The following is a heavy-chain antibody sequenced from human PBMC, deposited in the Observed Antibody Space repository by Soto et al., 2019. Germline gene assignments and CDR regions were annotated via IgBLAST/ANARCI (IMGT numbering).Heavy chain of an antibody. J-gene: IGHJ5*02. CDR2: IYYSGST. CDR1: GGPISSYY. D-gene: IGHD2-15*01. V-gene: IGHV4-59*01. CDR3: ATLPPRIEVTVLPIPT. Sequence: SETLSLTCTVSGGPISSYYWSWIRQPPGKGLEWIGYIYYSGSTNYNPSLKSRVTISVDTSKNQFSLKLSSVTAADTAVYYCATLPPRIEVTVLPIPTWGQGTLVTVSS.